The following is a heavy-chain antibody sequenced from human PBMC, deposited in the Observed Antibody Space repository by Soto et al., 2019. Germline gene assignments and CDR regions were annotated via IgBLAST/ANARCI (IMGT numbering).Heavy chain of an antibody. CDR3: AIGYSSGWPLSAFDI. CDR2: IYYSGST. J-gene: IGHJ3*02. CDR1: GGSISSYY. D-gene: IGHD6-19*01. V-gene: IGHV4-59*08. Sequence: QVQLQESGPGLVKPSETLSLTCTVSGGSISSYYWSWIRQPPGKGLEWIVYIYYSGSTNYNPSLKSRVTISVDTSKNQFSLKLSSVTAADTAVYYCAIGYSSGWPLSAFDIWGQGTMVTVSS.